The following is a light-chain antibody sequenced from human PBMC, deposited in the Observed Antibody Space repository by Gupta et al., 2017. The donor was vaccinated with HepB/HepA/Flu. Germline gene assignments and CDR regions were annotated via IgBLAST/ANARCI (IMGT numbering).Light chain of an antibody. V-gene: IGLV1-44*01. Sequence: QSVLSQPPSASGTVGQRVTIACSGSSSNIRSNTVNWYQQLSGLAHKLLIYRNNQRPSGVPDRCSGSKSGTSASLAISGLLSEDEAEYYWSTWDDGLSRVVFGGGTKLTVL. CDR3: STWDDGLSRVV. CDR1: SSNIRSNT. CDR2: RNN. J-gene: IGLJ3*02.